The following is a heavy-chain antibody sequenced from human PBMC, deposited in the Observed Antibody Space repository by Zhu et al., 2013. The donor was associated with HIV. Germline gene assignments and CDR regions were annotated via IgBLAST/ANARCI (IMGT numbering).Heavy chain of an antibody. Sequence: QVQLQESGPGLVKPSQTLSLTCTVSGGSISSGDYYWSWIRQPPGKGLEWIGYIYYSGSTYYNPSLKSRVTISVDTSKNQFSLKLSSVTAADTAVYYCARDDPHYYGSEDYYMDVWGKGTTVTVSS. CDR2: IYYSGST. J-gene: IGHJ6*03. V-gene: IGHV4-30-4*01. D-gene: IGHD3-10*01. CDR3: ARDDPHYYGSEDYYMDV. CDR1: GGSISSGDYY.